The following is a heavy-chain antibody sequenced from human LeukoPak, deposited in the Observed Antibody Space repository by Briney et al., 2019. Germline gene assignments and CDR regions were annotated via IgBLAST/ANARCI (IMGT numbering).Heavy chain of an antibody. Sequence: PGGSLRLSCAASGFSFSSYGMHWVRQAPGKGLEWVAVISYDGDNKYYADSVNGRFTISSDNSKNTLSLQMDRLRAEDTAVYYCAKDIRVWGSYRYPCLAYWGQGTLVTVSA. D-gene: IGHD3-16*02. V-gene: IGHV3-30*18. CDR2: ISYDGDNK. CDR1: GFSFSSYG. CDR3: AKDIRVWGSYRYPCLAY. J-gene: IGHJ4*02.